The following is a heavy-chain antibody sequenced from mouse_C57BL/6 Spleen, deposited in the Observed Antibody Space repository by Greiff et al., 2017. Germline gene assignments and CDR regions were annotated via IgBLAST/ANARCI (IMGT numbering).Heavy chain of an antibody. CDR1: GYTFTSYW. V-gene: IGHV1-64*01. CDR3: ARFNTTVAHWYFDV. J-gene: IGHJ1*03. CDR2: IHPNSGST. D-gene: IGHD1-1*01. Sequence: VQLQQPGAELVKPGASVKLSCKASGYTFTSYWMHWVKQRPGQGLEWIGMIHPNSGSTNYNEKFKSKATLTVDKSSSTAYMQLSSLTSEDSAVYYCARFNTTVAHWYFDVWGTGTTVTVSS.